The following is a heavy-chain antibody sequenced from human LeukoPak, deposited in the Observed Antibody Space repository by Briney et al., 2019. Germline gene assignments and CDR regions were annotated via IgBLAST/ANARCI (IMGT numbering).Heavy chain of an antibody. CDR2: ISWNSGSI. J-gene: IGHJ4*02. V-gene: IGHV3-9*01. Sequence: GGSLRLSCAASGFTFDDYAMHWVRQAPGKGLEWVSGISWNSGSIGYADSVKGRFTISRDNAKNSLYLQMNSLRAEDTAVYYCARGYYYDSSVFDYWGQGTLVTVSS. CDR3: ARGYYYDSSVFDY. D-gene: IGHD3-22*01. CDR1: GFTFDDYA.